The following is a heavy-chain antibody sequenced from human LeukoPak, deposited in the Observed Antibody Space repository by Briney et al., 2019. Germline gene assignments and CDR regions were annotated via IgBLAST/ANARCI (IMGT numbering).Heavy chain of an antibody. V-gene: IGHV3-30*03. D-gene: IGHD3/OR15-3a*01. J-gene: IGHJ4*02. CDR2: ISYDGSNK. CDR1: GFTFSSYG. Sequence: GGSLRLSCAASGFTFSSYGMHWVRQAPGKGLEWVAVISYDGSNKYYADSVKGRFTISRDNSKNTLYLQMSSLRTEDTAVYYCARDGTGRLYLEYWGQGTLVTVSS. CDR3: ARDGTGRLYLEY.